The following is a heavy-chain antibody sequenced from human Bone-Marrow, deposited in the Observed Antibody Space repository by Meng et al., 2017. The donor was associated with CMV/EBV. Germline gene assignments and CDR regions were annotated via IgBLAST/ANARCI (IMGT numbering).Heavy chain of an antibody. CDR3: ARGSAEAGSTGGAAGLFDY. CDR1: GYTFTTYD. CDR2: MNPDSGHT. D-gene: IGHD6-13*01. J-gene: IGHJ4*02. Sequence: ASVKVSCKASGYTFTTYDINWVRQATGQGLEWMGWMNPDSGHTGYAQKFQGRVTITMNTSISTAYMELSSLRSEDTAVYYCARGSAEAGSTGGAAGLFDYWGQGTLVTVSS. V-gene: IGHV1-8*03.